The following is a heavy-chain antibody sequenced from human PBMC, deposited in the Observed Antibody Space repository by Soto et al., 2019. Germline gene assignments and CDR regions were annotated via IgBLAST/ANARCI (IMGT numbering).Heavy chain of an antibody. Sequence: GASVKLSCKACGDSFTSYAMHWVRQAPEQRFEWMGWINAGNGNTKYSQKFQGRVTITRDTSASTAYMELSSLRAEDTAVYYCAKDGPTRPYSSSSEIDYWGQGTLVTVSS. J-gene: IGHJ4*02. V-gene: IGHV1-3*01. CDR1: GDSFTSYA. CDR3: AKDGPTRPYSSSSEIDY. CDR2: INAGNGNT. D-gene: IGHD6-6*01.